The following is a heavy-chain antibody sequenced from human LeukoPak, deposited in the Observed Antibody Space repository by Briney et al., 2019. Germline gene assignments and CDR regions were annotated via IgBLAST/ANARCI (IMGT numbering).Heavy chain of an antibody. Sequence: ASVNVSCKASGYTFTSYYMHWVRQAPGQGLEWMGIINPSGGSTSYAQKFQGRVTMTRDTSTSTVYMELSSLRSEDTAVYYCARDRPHTLTMVRGVPPYYYMDVWGKGTTVTVSS. V-gene: IGHV1-46*01. CDR2: INPSGGST. D-gene: IGHD3-10*01. J-gene: IGHJ6*03. CDR3: ARDRPHTLTMVRGVPPYYYMDV. CDR1: GYTFTSYY.